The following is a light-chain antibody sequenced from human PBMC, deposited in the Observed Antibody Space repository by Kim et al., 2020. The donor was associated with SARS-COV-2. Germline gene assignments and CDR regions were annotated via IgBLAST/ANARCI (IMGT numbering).Light chain of an antibody. CDR3: QAWDRSTVV. J-gene: IGLJ2*01. CDR1: KLGEKY. V-gene: IGLV3-1*01. CDR2: QDN. Sequence: SYELTQPPSLSVSPGQTATITCSAEKLGEKYASWYQQRPGQSPILVIFQDNKRPSGIPERFSGSNSGNTATLTISGTQTMDEADYYCQAWDRSTVVFGGG.